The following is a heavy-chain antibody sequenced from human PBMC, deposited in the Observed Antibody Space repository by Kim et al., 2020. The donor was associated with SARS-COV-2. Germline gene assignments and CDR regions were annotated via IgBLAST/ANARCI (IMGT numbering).Heavy chain of an antibody. Sequence: SQKFQGRVTITRDTSASTAYMELSSLRSEDTAVYYCARDIVATTYYFDYWGQGTLVTVSS. D-gene: IGHD5-12*01. CDR3: ARDIVATTYYFDY. V-gene: IGHV1-3*01. J-gene: IGHJ4*02.